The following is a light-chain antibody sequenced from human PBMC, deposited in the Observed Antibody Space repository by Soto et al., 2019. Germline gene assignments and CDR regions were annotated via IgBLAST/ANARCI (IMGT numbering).Light chain of an antibody. CDR1: SSDIGGYNY. V-gene: IGLV2-11*01. CDR3: CSYAGSYSLV. J-gene: IGLJ2*01. CDR2: DVT. Sequence: QSALTQPRSVSGSHGQSVTISCTGTSSDIGGYNYVSWYQHHPGKAPKLMIYDVTTRPSGVPDRFSGYKSGNTASLAISGLQAEDEADYYCCSYAGSYSLVFGGGTKVTVL.